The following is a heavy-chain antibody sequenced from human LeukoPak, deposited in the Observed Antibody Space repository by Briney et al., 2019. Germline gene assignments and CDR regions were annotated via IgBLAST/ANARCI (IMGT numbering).Heavy chain of an antibody. CDR3: ASRYGGNAFGY. J-gene: IGHJ4*02. CDR2: ISSSGSTI. CDR1: GFTFSSYE. Sequence: GGSLRHSCAASGFTFSSYEMNWVRQAPGKGLEWVSYISSSGSTIYYADSVKGRFTISRDNAKNSLYLQMNSLRAEDTAVYYCASRYGGNAFGYWGQGTLVTVSS. V-gene: IGHV3-48*03. D-gene: IGHD4-23*01.